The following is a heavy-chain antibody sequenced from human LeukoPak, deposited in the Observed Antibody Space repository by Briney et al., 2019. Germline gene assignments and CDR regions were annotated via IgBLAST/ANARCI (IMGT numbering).Heavy chain of an antibody. V-gene: IGHV1-2*02. D-gene: IGHD1-7*01. CDR2: INPNSGGT. J-gene: IGHJ6*03. CDR1: GYTFTGYY. Sequence: GASVNASCKASGYTFTGYYMHWVRQAPGQGLEWMGWINPNSGGTNYAQKFRGRVTMTRDTSISTAYMELSRLRSDDTAVYYCARGRRTYYYMDVWGKGTTVTVSS. CDR3: ARGRRTYYYMDV.